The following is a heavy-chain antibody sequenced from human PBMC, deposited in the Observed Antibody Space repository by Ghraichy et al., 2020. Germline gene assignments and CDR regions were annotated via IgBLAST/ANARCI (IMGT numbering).Heavy chain of an antibody. CDR3: ARAKDGDQLFDY. CDR1: GGTFSSYA. V-gene: IGHV1-69*13. J-gene: IGHJ4*02. D-gene: IGHD4-17*01. Sequence: SVKVSCKASGGTFSSYAISWVRQAPGQGLEWMGGIIPIFGTANYAQKFQGRVTITADESTSTAYMELSSLRSEDTAVYYCARAKDGDQLFDYWGQGTLVTVSS. CDR2: IIPIFGTA.